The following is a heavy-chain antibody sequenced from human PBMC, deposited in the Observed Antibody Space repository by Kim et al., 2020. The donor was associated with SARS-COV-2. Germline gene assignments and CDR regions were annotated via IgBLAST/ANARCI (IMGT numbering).Heavy chain of an antibody. J-gene: IGHJ6*02. CDR3: ARDGLWFGEGNYYYGMDV. V-gene: IGHV1-3*01. D-gene: IGHD3-10*01. CDR2: INAGNGNT. CDR1: GYTFTSYA. Sequence: ASVKVSCKASGYTFTSYAMHWVRQAPGQRLEWMGWINAGNGNTKYSQKFQGRVTITRDTSASTAYMELSSLRSEDTAVYYCARDGLWFGEGNYYYGMDVWGQGTTVTVSS.